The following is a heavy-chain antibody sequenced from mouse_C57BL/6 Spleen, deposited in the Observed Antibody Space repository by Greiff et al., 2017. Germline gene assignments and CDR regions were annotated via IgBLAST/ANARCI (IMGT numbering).Heavy chain of an antibody. Sequence: EVKLVESGPGLVKPSPSLSLSCSVTGYSITSGYYWNWIRRFPGNKLEWMGYRHNDGSNNYNPSLKNRISITRDTSKNQFFLELKSVTTEDTAAYYCASEDFGYDEFWFAYWGQGTLVTVSA. CDR2: RHNDGSN. D-gene: IGHD2-2*01. J-gene: IGHJ3*01. CDR3: ASEDFGYDEFWFAY. CDR1: GYSITSGYY. V-gene: IGHV3-6*01.